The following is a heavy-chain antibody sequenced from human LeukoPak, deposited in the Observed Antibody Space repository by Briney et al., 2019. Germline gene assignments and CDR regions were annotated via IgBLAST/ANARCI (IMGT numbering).Heavy chain of an antibody. D-gene: IGHD1-7*01. CDR1: GYTFTSYG. V-gene: IGHV1-18*01. CDR2: ISAYNGNT. CDR3: ARYNWNYGAWFDP. Sequence: EASVKVSCKASGYTFTSYGISWVRQAPGQGLEWMGWISAYNGNTNYAQKLQGRVTMTTDTSTSTAYMELRSLRSDDTAVYYCARYNWNYGAWFDPWAREPWSPSPQ. J-gene: IGHJ5*02.